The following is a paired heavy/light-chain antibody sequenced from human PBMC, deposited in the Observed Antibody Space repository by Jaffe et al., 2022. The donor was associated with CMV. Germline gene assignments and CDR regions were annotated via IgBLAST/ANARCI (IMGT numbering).Heavy chain of an antibody. V-gene: IGHV4-39*01. J-gene: IGHJ3*02. CDR1: GGSISSSSYY. Sequence: QLQLQESGPGLVKPSETLSLTCTVSGGSISSSSYYWGWIRQPPGKGLEWIGSIYYSGSTYYNPSLKSRVTISVDTSKNQFSLKLSSVTAADTAVYYCARRGVRGVVVPAANRGAFDIWGQGTMVTVSS. CDR3: ARRGVRGVVVPAANRGAFDI. D-gene: IGHD2-2*01. CDR2: IYYSGST.
Light chain of an antibody. CDR3: QSAA. CDR1: QDISNY. J-gene: IGKJ4*01. V-gene: IGKV1-33*01. Sequence: DIQMTQSPSSLSASVGDRVTITCQASQDISNYLNWYQQKPGKAPKLLIYDASNLETGVPSRFSGSGSGTDFTFTISSLQPEDIATYYCQSAAFGGGTKVEIK. CDR2: DAS.